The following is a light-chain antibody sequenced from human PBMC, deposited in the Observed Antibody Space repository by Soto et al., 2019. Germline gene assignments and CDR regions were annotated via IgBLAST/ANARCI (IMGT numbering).Light chain of an antibody. J-gene: IGKJ2*01. CDR1: QSVSSSY. CDR2: GAS. V-gene: IGKV3-20*01. Sequence: EIVLTQSPGTLSLSPGERATLSCRASQSVSSSYLAWYQQKPGQAPRLLIYGASSRATGIPDRFSGSGSGTDVTLTSNRLEPEDFAVYYCQQYGSSPPYTFGQGTKLEIK. CDR3: QQYGSSPPYT.